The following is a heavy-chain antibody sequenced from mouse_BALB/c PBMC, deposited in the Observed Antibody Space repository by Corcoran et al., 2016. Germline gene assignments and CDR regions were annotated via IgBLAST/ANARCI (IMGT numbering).Heavy chain of an antibody. CDR3: ARDWDWYFDV. V-gene: IGHV1-26*01. CDR1: GYTFTDYY. Sequence: QLQPSFPSLVQPGASVKMSCKASGYTFTDYYLTWVKQSHGKSLEWIGDINPNNGGTSYNQKFKGKATLTVEKSSSTAYMQLNSLTSEDSAVYYCARDWDWYFDVWGAGTTVTVSS. D-gene: IGHD4-1*01. J-gene: IGHJ1*01. CDR2: INPNNGGT.